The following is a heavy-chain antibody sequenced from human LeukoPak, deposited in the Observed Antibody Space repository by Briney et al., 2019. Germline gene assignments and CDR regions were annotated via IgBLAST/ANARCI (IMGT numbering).Heavy chain of an antibody. J-gene: IGHJ4*02. Sequence: GGSLRLSCAASGFTFSSYAMSWFRQAPGKGLEWISYMSKSGDSVDYADFVQGRFTMSRDNAKNSLFLQMSSLRVDDTARYYCARVRGSFSEDYWGQGTLVIVSS. V-gene: IGHV3-11*01. CDR3: ARVRGSFSEDY. D-gene: IGHD1-26*01. CDR1: GFTFSSYA. CDR2: MSKSGDSV.